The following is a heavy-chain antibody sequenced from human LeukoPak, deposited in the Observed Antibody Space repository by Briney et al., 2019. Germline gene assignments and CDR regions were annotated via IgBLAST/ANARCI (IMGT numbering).Heavy chain of an antibody. CDR2: IYYSGST. V-gene: IGHV4-59*01. D-gene: IGHD3-22*01. Sequence: SETLSLTCTVSGGSISSYYWSWIRQPPGKGLEWIGYIYYSGSTNYNPSLKSRVTISVDTSKNQFSLKLSSVTAADTAVYYCARGYYYDSSGSTLDYWGQGTLVTVSS. CDR3: ARGYYYDSSGSTLDY. CDR1: GGSISSYY. J-gene: IGHJ4*02.